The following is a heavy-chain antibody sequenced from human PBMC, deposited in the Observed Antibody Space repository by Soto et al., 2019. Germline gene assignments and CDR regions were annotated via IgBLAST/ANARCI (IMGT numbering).Heavy chain of an antibody. D-gene: IGHD2-2*01. Sequence: SETLSLTCAVYGGSFSGYYWSWIRQPPGKGLEWIGEINHSGSTNYNPSLKSRVTISVDTSKNQFSLKLSSVTAADTAVYYCAREPARYYYYYMDVWGKGTTVTVSS. J-gene: IGHJ6*03. V-gene: IGHV4-34*01. CDR3: AREPARYYYYYMDV. CDR2: INHSGST. CDR1: GGSFSGYY.